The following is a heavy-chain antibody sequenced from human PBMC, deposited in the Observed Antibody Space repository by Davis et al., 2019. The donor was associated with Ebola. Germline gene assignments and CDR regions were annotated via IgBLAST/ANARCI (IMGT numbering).Heavy chain of an antibody. V-gene: IGHV3-33*01. Sequence: PGGSLRLSCSVSGFAFSSYGFHWVRQPPGKGLEWVALIWYDGSNQYYADSVKGRFTIARDNSKNTLFLQINSLRAEDTALYYCARVDGRHDSFDLWGQGTMVTVSS. CDR3: ARVDGRHDSFDL. D-gene: IGHD6-19*01. CDR2: IWYDGSNQ. J-gene: IGHJ3*01. CDR1: GFAFSSYG.